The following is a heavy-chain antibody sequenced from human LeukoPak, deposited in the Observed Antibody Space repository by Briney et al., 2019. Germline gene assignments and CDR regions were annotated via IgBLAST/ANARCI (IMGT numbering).Heavy chain of an antibody. J-gene: IGHJ4*02. CDR3: ARDRYYDFWTAFDY. V-gene: IGHV3-7*01. CDR1: EFTFSRYW. Sequence: GGSLRLSCAASEFTFSRYWMSWVRQAPGKGLEGVANIKEDGSEKNYVDSVKGRFTISRDNAKNSLYLQMNSLRAEDTAVYYCARDRYYDFWTAFDYWGRGTLVTVSS. D-gene: IGHD3-3*01. CDR2: IKEDGSEK.